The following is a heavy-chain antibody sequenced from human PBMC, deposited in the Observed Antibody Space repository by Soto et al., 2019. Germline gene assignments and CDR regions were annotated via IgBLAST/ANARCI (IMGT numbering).Heavy chain of an antibody. J-gene: IGHJ3*02. Sequence: QVQLVQSGAEVKKPGSSVKVACKVSGDTFSNYAINWVRQAPGQGLEWMGAIVPIFTLTNYAQKFQGRVTNTADESTIKAYMEVSSLRSDDTATYYCAREASADGTFREDASDIWGQGTMVTVSS. D-gene: IGHD6-13*01. CDR1: GDTFSNYA. CDR2: IVPIFTLT. CDR3: AREASADGTFREDASDI. V-gene: IGHV1-69*12.